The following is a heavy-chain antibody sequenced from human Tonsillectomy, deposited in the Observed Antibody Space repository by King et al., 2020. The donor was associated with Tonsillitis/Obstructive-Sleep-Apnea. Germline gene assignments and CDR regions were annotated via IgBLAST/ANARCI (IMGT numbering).Heavy chain of an antibody. CDR1: GFTLSRYG. V-gene: IGHV3-33*06. CDR3: VKPVTTGFHSHYIDV. Sequence: VQLVESGGGVVQPGRSLRLSCAASGFTLSRYGMHWVRQAPGKGLEWGAVIWYDGNNKYYADSVKGRFTISRDISKNTLYMEMSSLRAEDTAIYYCVKPVTTGFHSHYIDVWGEGTTVTVSS. CDR2: IWYDGNNK. D-gene: IGHD1-1*01. J-gene: IGHJ6*03.